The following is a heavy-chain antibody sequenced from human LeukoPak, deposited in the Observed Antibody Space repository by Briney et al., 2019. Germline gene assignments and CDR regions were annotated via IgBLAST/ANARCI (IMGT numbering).Heavy chain of an antibody. CDR1: GGSFSGYY. J-gene: IGHJ4*02. V-gene: IGHV4-34*01. D-gene: IGHD1-26*01. CDR2: INHSGST. CDR3: ARGGVLGYYY. Sequence: SETLSLTCAVYGGSFSGYYWSWIRQPPGRGLEWIGEINHSGSTNYNPSLKSRVTISVDTSKNQFSLKLSSVTAAGTAVYYCARGGVLGYYYWGQGTLVTVSS.